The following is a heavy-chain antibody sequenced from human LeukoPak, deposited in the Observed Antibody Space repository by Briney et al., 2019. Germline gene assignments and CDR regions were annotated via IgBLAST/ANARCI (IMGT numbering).Heavy chain of an antibody. Sequence: ASVKVSCKASGYTFTGYYMHWVRQAPGQGLEWMGWINPNSGGTNYAQKFQGWVTVTRDTSISTAYMELSRLRSDDTAVYYCARDSSSFNGNWFDPWGQGTLVTVSS. D-gene: IGHD6-13*01. V-gene: IGHV1-2*04. CDR1: GYTFTGYY. CDR3: ARDSSSFNGNWFDP. CDR2: INPNSGGT. J-gene: IGHJ5*02.